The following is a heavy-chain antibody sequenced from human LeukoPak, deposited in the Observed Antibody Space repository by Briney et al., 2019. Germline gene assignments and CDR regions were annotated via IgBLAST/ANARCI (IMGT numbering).Heavy chain of an antibody. D-gene: IGHD6-13*01. V-gene: IGHV4-59*01. CDR2: INYSGST. J-gene: IGHJ5*02. Sequence: PSETLSLTCSVSGGSISSNYWSWLRQPPGKGLEWIGYINYSGSTNYNPSLKSRVTISVDTSKNQFSLKVTSVTAADTGVYYCARGSDSSTLNWLDPWGQGTLVTVSS. CDR1: GGSISSNY. CDR3: ARGSDSSTLNWLDP.